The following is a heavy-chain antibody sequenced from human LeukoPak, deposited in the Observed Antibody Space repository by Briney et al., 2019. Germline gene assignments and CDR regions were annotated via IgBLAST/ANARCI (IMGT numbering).Heavy chain of an antibody. D-gene: IGHD1-26*01. CDR1: GGSISSSSFY. CDR3: ARQNLLGISSWFDP. V-gene: IGHV4-39*01. J-gene: IGHJ5*02. CDR2: IYYSGST. Sequence: SETLSLTCTVSGGSISSSSFYWGWIRQTPGKGLEWIGSIYYSGSTYYNPALKSRVTISVDTPKNQFSLKLTSVTAADTAVYYCARQNLLGISSWFDPWGQGTLVTVSS.